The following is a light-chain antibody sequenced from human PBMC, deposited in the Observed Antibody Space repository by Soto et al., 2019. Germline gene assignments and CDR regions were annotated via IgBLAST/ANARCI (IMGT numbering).Light chain of an antibody. CDR2: DVS. CDR1: SSDVGGYNY. J-gene: IGLJ2*01. V-gene: IGLV2-14*01. Sequence: QSALTQPASVSGSPGQSITISCTGISSDVGGYNYVSWYQQHPDKAPKLMIYDVSNRGSGVSNRFSGSKSGNTASLTISGLQAEDAADYYCYSYTSSSTVLFGGGTKVTVL. CDR3: YSYTSSSTVL.